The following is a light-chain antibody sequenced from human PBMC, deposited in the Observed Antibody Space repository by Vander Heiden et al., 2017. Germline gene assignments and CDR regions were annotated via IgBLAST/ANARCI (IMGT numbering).Light chain of an antibody. J-gene: IGLJ2*01. CDR1: SLRSYY. V-gene: IGLV3-19*01. Sequence: SSELTQDPAVSVAFGQTVSITCQGDSLRSYYASWYQQKPGQAPVLVIYGKNNRPSGIPDRFSGSSSGNTASLTITGAQAEDEADYYCNSRDSSGNHLGVVFGGGTKLTVL. CDR3: NSRDSSGNHLGVV. CDR2: GKN.